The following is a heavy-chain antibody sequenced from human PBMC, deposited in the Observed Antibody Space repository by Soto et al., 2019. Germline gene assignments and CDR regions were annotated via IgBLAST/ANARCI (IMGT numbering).Heavy chain of an antibody. V-gene: IGHV3-11*01. Sequence: PGGSLRLSCAASGFPFTNTYMSWIRQAPGKGLEWVSHISGSGTSMYSDSVRGRFTISRDNANNSLYLQMNSLTAEDTAVYYCTRAKQMATILDYWRQGAPVTVSS. J-gene: IGHJ4*02. CDR2: ISGSGTSM. CDR3: TRAKQMATILDY. CDR1: GFPFTNTY. D-gene: IGHD6-13*01.